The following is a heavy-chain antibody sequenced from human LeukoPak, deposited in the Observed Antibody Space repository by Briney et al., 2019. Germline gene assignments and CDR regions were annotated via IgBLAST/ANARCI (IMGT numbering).Heavy chain of an antibody. D-gene: IGHD3-22*01. Sequence: GASVKVSCKASGYTFSDYYIHWVRQAPGQGLEWMGWISPSSGGTKYAQKFQGRVTMTRDTSISTAYMDLSRLTSDDTALYYCARGPYDTTGYYDYFDYWGQGTLVTVSS. CDR1: GYTFSDYY. J-gene: IGHJ4*02. V-gene: IGHV1-2*02. CDR3: ARGPYDTTGYYDYFDY. CDR2: ISPSSGGT.